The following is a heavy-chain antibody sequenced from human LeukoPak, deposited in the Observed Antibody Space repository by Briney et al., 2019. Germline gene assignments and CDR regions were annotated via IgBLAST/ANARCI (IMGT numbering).Heavy chain of an antibody. D-gene: IGHD5-18*01. J-gene: IGHJ4*02. V-gene: IGHV3-30*03. Sequence: GGSLRLSCAASGFTFSNYAMHWVRQAPGKGLKWVAVTSYDGSSQYYADSVKDRLTISRDNSKNTLYLEMNNLRAEDTAVYYCARGEDGYSYFDYWGQGTLVTVSS. CDR2: TSYDGSSQ. CDR3: ARGEDGYSYFDY. CDR1: GFTFSNYA.